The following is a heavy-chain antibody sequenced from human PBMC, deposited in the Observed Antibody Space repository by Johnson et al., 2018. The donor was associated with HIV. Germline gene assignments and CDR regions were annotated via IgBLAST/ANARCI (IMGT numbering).Heavy chain of an antibody. V-gene: IGHV3-43D*03. CDR2: ISWDGGST. CDR1: GFTFDDYA. D-gene: IGHD6-19*01. Sequence: VQLVESGGGVVRPGESLRLSCAASGFTFDDYAMHWVRQAPGKGLEWVSLISWDGGSTYYADSVKGRFTISRDNSKNSLYLQMNSLRAEDTAVYYCARDRSSGWYGRVDAFDIWGQGTMVTVSS. CDR3: ARDRSSGWYGRVDAFDI. J-gene: IGHJ3*02.